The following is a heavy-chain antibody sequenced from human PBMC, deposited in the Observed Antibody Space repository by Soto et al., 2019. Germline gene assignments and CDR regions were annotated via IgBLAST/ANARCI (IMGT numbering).Heavy chain of an antibody. J-gene: IGHJ3*02. CDR1: GGTFSSYA. Sequence: ASVKVSCKASGGTFSSYAISWVRQAPGQGLEWMGGIIPIFGTANYAQKFQGRVTITADESTSTAYMELSSLRSEDTAVYYCARDRVGYCTNGVSPHDAFDIWGQGTMVTVS. D-gene: IGHD2-8*01. V-gene: IGHV1-69*13. CDR3: ARDRVGYCTNGVSPHDAFDI. CDR2: IIPIFGTA.